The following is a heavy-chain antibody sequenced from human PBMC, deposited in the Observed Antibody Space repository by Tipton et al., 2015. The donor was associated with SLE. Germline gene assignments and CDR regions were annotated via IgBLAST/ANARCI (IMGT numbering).Heavy chain of an antibody. D-gene: IGHD1-7*01. Sequence: LRLSCAVYGESFSGYYWSWIRQPPGKGLEWIGEINHSGSTNYNPSLKSRVTISVDTSKNQFSLKLSSVTAADTAVYYCARGRVVLRNYNFYYYGLDVWGQGTTVTVSS. CDR2: INHSGST. V-gene: IGHV4-34*01. CDR1: GESFSGYY. J-gene: IGHJ6*02. CDR3: ARGRVVLRNYNFYYYGLDV.